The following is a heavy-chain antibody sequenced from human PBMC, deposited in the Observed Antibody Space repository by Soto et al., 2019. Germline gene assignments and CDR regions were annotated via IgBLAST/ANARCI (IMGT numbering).Heavy chain of an antibody. D-gene: IGHD3-10*01. CDR2: INPNSGGT. CDR1: GYTFTGYY. CDR3: ARDPYGSGRSFDY. J-gene: IGHJ4*02. V-gene: IGHV1-2*04. Sequence: QVQLVQSGAEVKKPGASVKVSCKASGYTFTGYYMHWVRQAPGQGLEWMGWINPNSGGTNYAQKFQGWVTMTRDTSSSTAYMELSRLRSDDTAVYYCARDPYGSGRSFDYWGQGTLVTVSS.